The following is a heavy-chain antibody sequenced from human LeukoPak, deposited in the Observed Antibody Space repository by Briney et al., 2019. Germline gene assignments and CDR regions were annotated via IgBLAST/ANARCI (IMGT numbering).Heavy chain of an antibody. CDR1: GYTLTELS. V-gene: IGHV1-24*01. J-gene: IGHJ3*02. Sequence: ASVKVSCKVSGYTLTELSMHWVRQAPGKGLEWMGGFDPEDGETIYAQKFQGRATMTEDTSTDTAYMELSSLRSEDTAVYYCATERPSGIAAAGAFDIWGQGTMVTVSS. CDR3: ATERPSGIAAAGAFDI. CDR2: FDPEDGET. D-gene: IGHD6-13*01.